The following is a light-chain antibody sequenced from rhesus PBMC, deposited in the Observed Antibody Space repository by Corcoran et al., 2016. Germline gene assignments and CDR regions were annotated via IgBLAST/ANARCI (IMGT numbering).Light chain of an antibody. V-gene: IGKV1-22*01. CDR1: QSIVSW. Sequence: DIQMTQSPSSLSASVGDTVTITCRASQSIVSWLAWYQQKLVRAPDLLIYRASKLQSGVPPRFSGSGSGTDFTLTISSLQSEDFATYDCQQCRSSPFTFGPGTKLDIK. CDR2: RAS. J-gene: IGKJ3*01. CDR3: QQCRSSPFT.